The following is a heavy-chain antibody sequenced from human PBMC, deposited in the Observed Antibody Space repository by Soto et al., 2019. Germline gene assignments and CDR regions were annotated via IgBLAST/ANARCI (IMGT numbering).Heavy chain of an antibody. V-gene: IGHV4-31*03. Sequence: QVQLQESGPGLVKPSQTLSLTCTVSGASSSRIGSYWTWIRQHPEEVLERVGYIYYSGATYYNPSPSLKSRVSISVDTSENQFSLNLTSVTAADTAVYYCARGEGRVGEGVYAWGQGTLVTVSS. J-gene: IGHJ5*02. D-gene: IGHD3-16*01. CDR3: ARGEGRVGEGVYA. CDR2: IYYSGAT. CDR1: GASSSRIGSY.